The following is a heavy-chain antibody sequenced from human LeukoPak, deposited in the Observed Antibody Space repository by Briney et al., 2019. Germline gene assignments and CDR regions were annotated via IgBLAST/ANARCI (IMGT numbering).Heavy chain of an antibody. CDR3: ARGRGASTVTTEFDY. V-gene: IGHV4-34*01. J-gene: IGHJ4*02. D-gene: IGHD4-17*01. Sequence: LVKPSGTLSLTCAVYGESFSGYYWSWIRQPPGKGLEWIGEINHIESTNFNPSLKSRVTISVDTSKNQFSLKLSSVTAADTAVYYCARGRGASTVTTEFDYWGLGTLVTVSS. CDR2: INHIEST. CDR1: GESFSGYY.